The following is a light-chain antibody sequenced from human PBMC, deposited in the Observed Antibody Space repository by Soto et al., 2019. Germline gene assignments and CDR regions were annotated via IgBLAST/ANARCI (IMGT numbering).Light chain of an antibody. CDR2: NNN. CDR1: SSNIGTNA. CDR3: GTWDSSLSAGHYV. Sequence: QSVLTQPPSASGTPGQRVTISCSGGSSNIGTNAVNWYQQLPGTAPKLLIYNNNQRPSGVPDRFSGSKSGTSATLGITGLQTGDEADYYCGTWDSSLSAGHYVFGTGTKVTVL. V-gene: IGLV1-44*01. J-gene: IGLJ1*01.